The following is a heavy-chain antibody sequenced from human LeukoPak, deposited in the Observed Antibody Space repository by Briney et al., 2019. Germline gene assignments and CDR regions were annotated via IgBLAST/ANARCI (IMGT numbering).Heavy chain of an antibody. CDR3: ARDQAGTPGF. CDR1: GYTFTGHY. CDR2: INPNSGGT. V-gene: IGHV1-2*02. Sequence: ASVKVSCKASGYTFTGHYMHWVRQAPGQGLEWMGWINPNSGGTNYAQKFQGRVTMTRDTSSSTAYMELSRLRSDDTAVYYCARDQAGTPGFWGQGTMATVSS. J-gene: IGHJ3*01. D-gene: IGHD6-13*01.